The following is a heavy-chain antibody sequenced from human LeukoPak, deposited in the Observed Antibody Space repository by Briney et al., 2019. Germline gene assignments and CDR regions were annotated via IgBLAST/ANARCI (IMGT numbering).Heavy chain of an antibody. CDR1: GFTFSSYS. D-gene: IGHD2-2*01. Sequence: PGGSLRLSCAASGFTFSSYSMNWVRQAPGKGLEWVSYISSSGSTIYYADSVKGRFTISRDNAKNSLYLQMNSLRAEDTAVYYCAREATVGCSSTSCPFDYWGQGTLVTVSS. J-gene: IGHJ4*02. CDR3: AREATVGCSSTSCPFDY. CDR2: ISSSGSTI. V-gene: IGHV3-48*04.